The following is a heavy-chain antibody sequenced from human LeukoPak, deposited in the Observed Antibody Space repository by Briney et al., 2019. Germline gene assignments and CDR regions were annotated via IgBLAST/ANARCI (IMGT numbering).Heavy chain of an antibody. CDR3: AGADCSSSTCYLRSSWFDP. Sequence: PGGSLRLSCAASGFSLSSYDMNWVRQAPGKGLEWVSSISTSSTFIYYTYSVKGRFTISRDNAKNSLYLQMNSLSAEDTAVYYCAGADCSSSTCYLRSSWFDPWGQGTLVTVSS. CDR1: GFSLSSYD. D-gene: IGHD2/OR15-2a*01. CDR2: ISTSSTFI. J-gene: IGHJ5*02. V-gene: IGHV3-21*01.